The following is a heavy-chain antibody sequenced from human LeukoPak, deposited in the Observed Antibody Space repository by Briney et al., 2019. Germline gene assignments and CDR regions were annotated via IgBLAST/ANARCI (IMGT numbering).Heavy chain of an antibody. Sequence: PSETLSLTCAVYGGSFSGYYWSWIRQPPGKGLEWIGEINHSGSTNYNPSLKSRVTISVGTSKNQFSLKLSSVTAADTAVYYCARGDYSFDYWGQGTLVTVSS. J-gene: IGHJ4*02. CDR1: GGSFSGYY. CDR2: INHSGST. V-gene: IGHV4-34*01. CDR3: ARGDYSFDY.